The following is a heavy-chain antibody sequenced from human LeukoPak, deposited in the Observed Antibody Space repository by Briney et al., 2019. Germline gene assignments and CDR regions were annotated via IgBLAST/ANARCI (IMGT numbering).Heavy chain of an antibody. Sequence: PGGSLRLPCAASGFTVSSKYISWVRQAPGKGLEWVSVIYSDGGGTYYADSVRGRFTISGDNSKNTLYLQMNSLRAEDTAVYYCATATGSNDYGDYLRNWGQGTLVTVSS. V-gene: IGHV3-53*01. CDR3: ATATGSNDYGDYLRN. CDR1: GFTVSSKY. CDR2: IYSDGGGT. J-gene: IGHJ4*02. D-gene: IGHD4-17*01.